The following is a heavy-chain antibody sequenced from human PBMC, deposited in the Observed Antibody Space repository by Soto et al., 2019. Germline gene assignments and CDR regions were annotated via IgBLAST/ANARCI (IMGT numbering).Heavy chain of an antibody. CDR1: GFTFSSYA. J-gene: IGHJ3*02. CDR3: AKISEVVVAATTDAFDI. CDR2: ISGSGGST. Sequence: GGSLRLSCAASGFTFSSYAMSWVRQAPGKGLEWVSAISGSGGSTYYADSVKGRFTISRDNSKNTLYLQMNSLRAEDTAVYYCAKISEVVVAATTDAFDIWGQGTMVTVSS. D-gene: IGHD2-15*01. V-gene: IGHV3-23*01.